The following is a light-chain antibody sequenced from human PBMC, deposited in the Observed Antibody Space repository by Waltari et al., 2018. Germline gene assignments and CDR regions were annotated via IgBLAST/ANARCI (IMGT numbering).Light chain of an antibody. CDR3: QSYDSSLSGFYV. Sequence: QSVLTQPPSVSGAPGQRVTISCTGSSSNIGAGYDVHWYQQLPGTAPTLLSQGSSNRPSGVPDRVSGSKSGTSASLAITGLQAEDEADYYCQSYDSSLSGFYVFGTGTKVTVL. V-gene: IGLV1-40*01. J-gene: IGLJ1*01. CDR2: GSS. CDR1: SSNIGAGYD.